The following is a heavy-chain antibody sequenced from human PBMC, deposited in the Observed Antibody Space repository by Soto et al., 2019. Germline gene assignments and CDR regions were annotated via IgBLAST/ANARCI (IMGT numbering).Heavy chain of an antibody. CDR1: GYIFNSFG. V-gene: IGHV1-18*01. CDR3: ASRWTTGETDY. CDR2: ISAYTGNT. D-gene: IGHD4-17*01. Sequence: QVQLVQSGGEVKKPGASVKVSCKASGYIFNSFGISWVRQAPGQGLEWMGWISAYTGNTKYAQNFQGRVTMTTDTSTSTAYMELRSLSSDDTAVYYCASRWTTGETDYWGQGTLVTVS. J-gene: IGHJ4*02.